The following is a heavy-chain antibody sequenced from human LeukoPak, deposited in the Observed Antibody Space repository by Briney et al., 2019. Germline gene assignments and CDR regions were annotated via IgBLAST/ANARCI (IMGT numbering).Heavy chain of an antibody. J-gene: IGHJ4*02. CDR1: GFSFSSYW. Sequence: PGGSLRLSCAASGFSFSSYWMSWVRQAPGKGLEWVANIKQDGSDKYYLTSVRGRFTISRDNAKNSLFLQMNSLRVEDTAVYYCARGGGHLGCWGQGTLVTVSS. CDR3: ARGGGHLGC. D-gene: IGHD4-23*01. CDR2: IKQDGSDK. V-gene: IGHV3-7*03.